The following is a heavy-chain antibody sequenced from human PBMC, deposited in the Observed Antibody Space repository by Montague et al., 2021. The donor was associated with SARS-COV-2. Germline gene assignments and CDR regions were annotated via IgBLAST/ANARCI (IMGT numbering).Heavy chain of an antibody. J-gene: IGHJ6*02. CDR2: INHSGST. V-gene: IGHV4-34*01. Sequence: SETLSLTCAVYGESFSGYNWSCIRQPPGKGLEWIGEINHSGSTNYNPSLKSRVTITVDTSKNQFSLKLSSVTAADTAVYYCTREGYQVLWSDYYYYGMDVWGQGTTVTVSS. CDR3: TREGYQVLWSDYYYYGMDV. CDR1: GESFSGYN. D-gene: IGHD2-2*01.